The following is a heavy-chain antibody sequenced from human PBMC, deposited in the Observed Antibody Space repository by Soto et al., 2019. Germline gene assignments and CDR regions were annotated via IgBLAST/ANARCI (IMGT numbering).Heavy chain of an antibody. D-gene: IGHD3-22*01. J-gene: IGHJ6*02. V-gene: IGHV3-53*01. CDR3: ARGVKVAGYYDSSGYYTSNGMDV. CDR1: GFTVSSNY. CDR2: IYSGGST. Sequence: GGSLRLSCAASGFTVSSNYMSWVRQAPGKGLEWVSVIYSGGSTYYADSVKGRFTISRDNSKNTLYLQMNSLRAEDTAVYYCARGVKVAGYYDSSGYYTSNGMDVWGQGATVTVSS.